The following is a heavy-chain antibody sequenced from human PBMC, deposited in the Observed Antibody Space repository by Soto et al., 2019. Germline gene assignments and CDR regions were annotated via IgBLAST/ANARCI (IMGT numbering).Heavy chain of an antibody. CDR1: GYTFTGYY. CDR2: INPNSGGT. J-gene: IGHJ6*02. D-gene: IGHD3-3*01. CDR3: ARSRVGYYDFRSGLGLGYYYGMDV. V-gene: IGHV1-2*04. Sequence: WASVKVSCKASGYTFTGYYIHWVRQAPGQGLEWMGWINPNSGGTNYAQKFQGWVTMTRDTSISTAYMELSRLRSDDTAVYYCARSRVGYYDFRSGLGLGYYYGMDVWGPGTTVTVSS.